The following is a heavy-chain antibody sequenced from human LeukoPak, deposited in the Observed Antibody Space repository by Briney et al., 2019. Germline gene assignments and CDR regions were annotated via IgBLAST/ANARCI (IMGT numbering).Heavy chain of an antibody. J-gene: IGHJ4*02. D-gene: IGHD6-13*01. CDR2: IYYSGST. V-gene: IGHV4-59*08. CDR1: GGSISSYY. CDR3: ARLRIADFDY. Sequence: SETLSLTCTVSGGSISSYYWSWIRQPPGKGLEWIGYIYYSGSTNYNPSLKSGVTISVDTSKNQFSLKLSSVTAADTAVYYCARLRIADFDYWGQGTLVTVSS.